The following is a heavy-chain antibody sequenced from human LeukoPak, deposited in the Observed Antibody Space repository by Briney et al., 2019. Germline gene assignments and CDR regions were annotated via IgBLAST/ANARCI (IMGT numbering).Heavy chain of an antibody. V-gene: IGHV3-48*01. J-gene: IGHJ4*02. CDR1: GFTFSSYS. Sequence: QPGGSLRLSCAASGFTFSSYSMNWVRQAPGKGLEWVSYISSSSSTIYYADSVKGRFTISRDNAKNSLYLQMNSLRAEDTAVYYCALDSSGYPYYFDYWGQGTLVTVSS. CDR2: ISSSSSTI. D-gene: IGHD3-22*01. CDR3: ALDSSGYPYYFDY.